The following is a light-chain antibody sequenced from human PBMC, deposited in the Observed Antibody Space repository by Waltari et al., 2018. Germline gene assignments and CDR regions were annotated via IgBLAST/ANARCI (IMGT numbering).Light chain of an antibody. V-gene: IGKV1-9*01. CDR1: QGISRS. CDR3: QQLNSYPRT. J-gene: IGKJ2*01. CDR2: AAS. Sequence: DIQLTQSPSFLSASVGDRVTIACPASQGISRSLAWYQQKPGKAPKLLIYAASTLQSGVPSRFRGDGSGTEFTLTISSLQPEDSATYYCQQLNSYPRTFGQGTKLEIK.